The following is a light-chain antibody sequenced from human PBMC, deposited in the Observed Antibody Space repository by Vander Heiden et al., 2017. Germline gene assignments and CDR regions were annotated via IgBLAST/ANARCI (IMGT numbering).Light chain of an antibody. CDR2: AAS. CDR3: QQYNNCPFT. V-gene: IGKV3-15*01. J-gene: IGKJ3*01. CDR1: QSVSSD. Sequence: PATLSASRGERATISCRASQSVSSDLAWYQQKPGKAPRLLIYAASTMPTGLPARFSGSGSGTDFTLTISSLQSEDFAVYYCQQYNNCPFTFGHGTKVDIK.